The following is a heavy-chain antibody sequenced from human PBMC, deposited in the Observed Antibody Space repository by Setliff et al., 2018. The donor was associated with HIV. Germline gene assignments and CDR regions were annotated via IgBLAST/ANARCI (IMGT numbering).Heavy chain of an antibody. V-gene: IGHV3-48*03. J-gene: IGHJ4*02. CDR2: MSGSGSTL. CDR1: GFDFSSYE. CDR3: ARDAAADY. D-gene: IGHD2-15*01. Sequence: PGGSLRLSCAASGFDFSSYEMNWVRQAPGKGLEWVSYMSGSGSTLYYANSVRGRFTISRDNAKNSLYLQMRSLRVDDTAVYYCARDAAADYWGQGTMVTVSS.